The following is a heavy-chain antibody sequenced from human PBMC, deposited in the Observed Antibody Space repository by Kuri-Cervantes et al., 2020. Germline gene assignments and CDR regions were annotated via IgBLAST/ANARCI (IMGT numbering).Heavy chain of an antibody. V-gene: IGHV3-9*01. Sequence: SLKISCAASGFTFDDYAMHWVRQAPGKGLEWVSGISWNSGSIGYADSVKGRFTISRDNAKNTLYLQMNSLRDEDTAVYYCAKSDWFDPWGQGTLVTVSS. CDR1: GFTFDDYA. CDR2: ISWNSGSI. CDR3: AKSDWFDP. J-gene: IGHJ5*02.